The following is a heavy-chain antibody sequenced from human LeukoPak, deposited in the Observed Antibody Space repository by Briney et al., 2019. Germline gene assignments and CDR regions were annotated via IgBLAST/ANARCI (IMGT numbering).Heavy chain of an antibody. J-gene: IGHJ6*03. CDR3: ARDQYDFWSGYYYYYMDV. D-gene: IGHD3-3*01. CDR2: ISSSSSTI. V-gene: IGHV3-48*01. CDR1: GFTFSSYS. Sequence: GGSLRLSCAASGFTFSSYSMNWVRQAPGKGLEWVSYISSSSSTIYYADSVKGRFTISRDNAKNSLYLQMNSLRAEDTAVYYCARDQYDFWSGYYYYYMDVWGKGTTVTVSS.